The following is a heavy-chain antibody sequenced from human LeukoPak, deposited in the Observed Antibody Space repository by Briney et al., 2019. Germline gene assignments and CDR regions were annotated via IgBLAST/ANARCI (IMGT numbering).Heavy chain of an antibody. CDR2: ISSSSNYI. V-gene: IGHV3-21*01. J-gene: IGHJ4*02. CDR1: GFTFNNYC. Sequence: GGSLRLSCAASGFTFNNYCMNWVRQAPGKGLEWVSSISSSSNYIYYADSVKGRFTISRDNAKNSLYLQMNSLRDEDTAVYYCARDLYFGDYGCYFDYWGQGTLVTVSS. CDR3: ARDLYFGDYGCYFDY. D-gene: IGHD4-17*01.